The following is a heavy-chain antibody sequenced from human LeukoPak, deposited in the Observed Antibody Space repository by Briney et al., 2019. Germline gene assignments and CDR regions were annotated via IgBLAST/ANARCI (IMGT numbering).Heavy chain of an antibody. CDR2: INHSGST. CDR1: GGSISSHY. V-gene: IGHV4-34*01. D-gene: IGHD2-2*01. Sequence: SETLSLTCTVSGGSISSHYWSWIRQPPGKGLEWIGEINHSGSTNYNPSLKSRVTISVDTSKNQFSLKLSSVTAADTAVYYCARAVVVVPAAMFFDYWGQGTLVTVSS. CDR3: ARAVVVVPAAMFFDY. J-gene: IGHJ4*02.